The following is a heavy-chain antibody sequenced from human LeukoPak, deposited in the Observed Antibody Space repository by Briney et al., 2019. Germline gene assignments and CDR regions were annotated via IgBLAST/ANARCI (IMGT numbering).Heavy chain of an antibody. D-gene: IGHD3-22*01. V-gene: IGHV3-21*01. J-gene: IGHJ4*02. CDR1: GFTFSSCR. CDR3: ARDSPDSSNYLFDY. CDR2: IDTSSSYI. Sequence: GGSLRLSCAASGFTFSSCRMNWVRQAPGKGLQWDSSIDTSSSYIFYADSVKGRLTISRDNAKNTLYLQMNSLRAEDTAVYFCARDSPDSSNYLFDYWGQGTLVTVSS.